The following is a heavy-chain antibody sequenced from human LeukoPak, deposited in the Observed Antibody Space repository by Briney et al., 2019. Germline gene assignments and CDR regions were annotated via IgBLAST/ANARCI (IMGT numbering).Heavy chain of an antibody. CDR3: ARDKGVVVTAIGYFDY. V-gene: IGHV3-33*01. Sequence: GGSLRLSCAASGSTFSSYGMHWVRQAPGKGLEWVAVIWYDGSNKYYADSVKGRFTISRDNSKNTLYLQMNSLRAEDTAVYYCARDKGVVVTAIGYFDYWGQGTLVTVSS. D-gene: IGHD2-21*02. CDR2: IWYDGSNK. J-gene: IGHJ4*02. CDR1: GSTFSSYG.